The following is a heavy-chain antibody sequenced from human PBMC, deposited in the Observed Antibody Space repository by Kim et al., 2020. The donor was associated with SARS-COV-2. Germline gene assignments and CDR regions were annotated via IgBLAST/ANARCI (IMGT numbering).Heavy chain of an antibody. D-gene: IGHD4-4*01. J-gene: IGHJ4*02. CDR3: ARGLGARSTVTTYYFDY. CDR1: GYSFTSYW. CDR2: IYPGDSDT. Sequence: GESLKISCKGSGYSFTSYWIGWVRQMPGKGLEWMGIIYPGDSDTRYSPSFQGQVTISADKSISTAYLQWSSLKASDTAMYYCARGLGARSTVTTYYFDYWGQGTLVTVSS. V-gene: IGHV5-51*01.